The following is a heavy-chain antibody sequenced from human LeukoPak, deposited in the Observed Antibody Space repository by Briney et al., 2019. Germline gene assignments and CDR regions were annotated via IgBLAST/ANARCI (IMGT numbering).Heavy chain of an antibody. CDR2: INPNRGGT. V-gene: IGHV1-2*02. J-gene: IGHJ4*02. CDR1: GYTFTGYY. Sequence: GASVKVSCKASGYTFTGYYMHWVRQAPGQGLEWIGWINPNRGGTNYAQKFQGRVTMTSDTSITTAYMELSRLRYDDTAVYYCARELVGTTGYWGQGTLVTVSS. CDR3: ARELVGTTGY. D-gene: IGHD1-26*01.